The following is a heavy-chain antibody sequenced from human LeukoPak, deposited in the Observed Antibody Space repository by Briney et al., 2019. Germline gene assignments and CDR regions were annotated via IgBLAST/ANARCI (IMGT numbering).Heavy chain of an antibody. CDR3: ASGYCSSTSCYPDY. CDR1: GYTFTSYG. J-gene: IGHJ4*02. Sequence: GASVKVSCKASGYTFTSYGISWVRQAPGQGLEWMGWISAYNGNTNYAQKLQGRVTMTTDTSTSTAYMELRSLRSDDTAVYYCASGYCSSTSCYPDYWGRGTLVTVSS. V-gene: IGHV1-18*01. D-gene: IGHD2-2*01. CDR2: ISAYNGNT.